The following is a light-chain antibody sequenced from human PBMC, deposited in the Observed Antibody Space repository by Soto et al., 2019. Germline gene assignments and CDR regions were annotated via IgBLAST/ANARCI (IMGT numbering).Light chain of an antibody. Sequence: QSALTQPASVSGSPGQSITISCTGTSSDVGGYTYVSWYQQHPGKAPKLMIYEVRERPSGVSDRFSGSKSGNTASLTISGLQAEDEADYYCSSYTRTDTVVFGGGTKLTVL. CDR2: EVR. CDR3: SSYTRTDTVV. J-gene: IGLJ2*01. V-gene: IGLV2-14*01. CDR1: SSDVGGYTY.